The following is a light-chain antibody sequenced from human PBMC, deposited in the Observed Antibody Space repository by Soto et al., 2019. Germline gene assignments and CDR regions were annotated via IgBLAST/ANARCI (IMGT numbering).Light chain of an antibody. CDR3: QQGYRLPLT. J-gene: IGKJ4*02. CDR2: SAS. CDR1: QRISTF. Sequence: DIQMTQSPSSLSAFVGDSVTITCHASQRISTFLNWYHQKPGKAPKLLIYSASYLQSGVPSNFSGSVSGTDFTLSVVTLQPKDLGTYYCQQGYRLPLTGGGGTKVDI. V-gene: IGKV1-39*01.